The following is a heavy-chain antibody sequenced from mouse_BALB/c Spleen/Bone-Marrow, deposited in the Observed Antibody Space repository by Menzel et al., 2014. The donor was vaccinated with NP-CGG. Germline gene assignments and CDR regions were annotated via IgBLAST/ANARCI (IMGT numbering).Heavy chain of an antibody. CDR2: INPSSGYT. CDR1: GYTFTSYT. D-gene: IGHD2-10*02. J-gene: IGHJ4*01. Sequence: QVQLQQSGAELARPGASVKMSCKASGYTFTSYTMHWVKQRPGQGLEWIGYINPSSGYTNYNQKFKDKATLTADKSSSTAYMQLSSLISEDSAVYYCAYGNYGYAMDYWGQGTSVTVSS. V-gene: IGHV1-4*01. CDR3: AYGNYGYAMDY.